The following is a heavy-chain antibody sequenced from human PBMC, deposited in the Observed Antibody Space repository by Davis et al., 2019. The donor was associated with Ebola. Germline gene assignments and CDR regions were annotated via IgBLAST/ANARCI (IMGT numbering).Heavy chain of an antibody. Sequence: GESLKISCKASGYAFSNYWIGWVRQMPGKGLEWMGIIWPGDSDTRYSPSFQGHYTISVDKSISSAFLQWSSLKASDTATYYCARRDYYGSGSNYFDYWGRGTLVTVSS. J-gene: IGHJ4*02. CDR3: ARRDYYGSGSNYFDY. CDR1: GYAFSNYW. CDR2: IWPGDSDT. V-gene: IGHV5-51*01. D-gene: IGHD3-10*01.